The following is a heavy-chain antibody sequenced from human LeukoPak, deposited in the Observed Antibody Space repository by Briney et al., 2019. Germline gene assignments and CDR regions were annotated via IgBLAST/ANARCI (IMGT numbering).Heavy chain of an antibody. CDR3: ARGPYLYCSSTSCYNSFDY. CDR1: GYTFTSYD. J-gene: IGHJ4*02. CDR2: MNPNSGNT. Sequence: GASVKVSCKASGYTFTSYDINWVRQATGQGLEWMGWMNPNSGNTGYAQKFQGRVTMTRNISISTAYMELSSLRSEDTAVYYCARGPYLYCSSTSCYNSFDYWGQGTLVTVSS. D-gene: IGHD2-2*02. V-gene: IGHV1-8*01.